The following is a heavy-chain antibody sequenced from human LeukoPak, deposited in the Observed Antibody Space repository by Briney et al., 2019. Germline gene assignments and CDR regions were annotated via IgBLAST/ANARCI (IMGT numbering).Heavy chain of an antibody. J-gene: IGHJ6*02. D-gene: IGHD3-22*01. Sequence: SVKVSCKASGGTFSSYAISWVRQAPGQGLEWMGRIIPIFGIANYAQKFQGRVTITADKSTSTAYMELSSLRSEDTAAYYCARADDSSGYSPPAGGMDVWGQGTTVTVSS. CDR1: GGTFSSYA. V-gene: IGHV1-69*04. CDR2: IIPIFGIA. CDR3: ARADDSSGYSPPAGGMDV.